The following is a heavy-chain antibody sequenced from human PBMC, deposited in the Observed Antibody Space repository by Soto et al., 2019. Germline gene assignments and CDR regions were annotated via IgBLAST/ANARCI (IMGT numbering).Heavy chain of an antibody. CDR3: ARTPASAIRSFDN. D-gene: IGHD2-2*02. CDR2: IYHSGSA. Sequence: SETLSLTCAVSRDSIGSSNWWSWVRQSPGKGLEWIGEIYHSGSAHYNPSLKSRVTISVDKSKNQFSLNLKSVTAADTAVYFCARTPASAIRSFDNWGQGVLVTVSS. CDR1: RDSIGSSNW. V-gene: IGHV4-4*02. J-gene: IGHJ4*02.